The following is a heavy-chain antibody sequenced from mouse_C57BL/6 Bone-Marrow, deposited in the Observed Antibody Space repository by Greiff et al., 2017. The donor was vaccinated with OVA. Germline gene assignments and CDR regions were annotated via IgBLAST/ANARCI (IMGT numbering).Heavy chain of an antibody. CDR1: GFSFTTYA. Sequence: EVLRVESGGGLVQPKGSLKLSCAASGFSFTTYAMNWVRQAPGTGLEWVARISSKSNNYATYYVDSVKDRFTISRDDAESMLYLQMNNLKTEDTAMYYGGGKAYWGQGTLVTVSA. V-gene: IGHV10-1*01. CDR2: ISSKSNNYAT. J-gene: IGHJ3*01. CDR3: GGKAY.